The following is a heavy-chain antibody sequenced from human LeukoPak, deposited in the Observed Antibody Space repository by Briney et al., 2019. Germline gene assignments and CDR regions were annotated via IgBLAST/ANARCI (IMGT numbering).Heavy chain of an antibody. D-gene: IGHD1-1*01. CDR2: IYHSGST. CDR1: GYSISSGYY. V-gene: IGHV4-38-2*02. CDR3: ARAMRSMEPFDY. Sequence: SETLSLTCTVSGYSISSGYYWGWIRQPPGKGLEWIGSIYHSGSTYYNPSLKSRVTISVDTSKNQFSLKLSSVTAADTAVYYCARAMRSMEPFDYWGQGTLVTVSS. J-gene: IGHJ4*02.